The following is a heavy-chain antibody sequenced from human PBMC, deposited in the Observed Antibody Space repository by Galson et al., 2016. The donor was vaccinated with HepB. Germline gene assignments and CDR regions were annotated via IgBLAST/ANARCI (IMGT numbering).Heavy chain of an antibody. CDR1: GGSFSGYY. CDR2: IIHSGNT. CDR3: ARGQKGVAIVYYYYHMDV. J-gene: IGHJ6*02. Sequence: SETLSLTCAVYGGSFSGYYWTWIRQPPGKGLEWIGEIIHSGNTNYNPSLKSRVTISMDPSKNQFSLRLTSVTAADTAVYYCARGQKGVAIVYYYYHMDVWGQGTTVTVSS. D-gene: IGHD2-15*01. V-gene: IGHV4-34*01.